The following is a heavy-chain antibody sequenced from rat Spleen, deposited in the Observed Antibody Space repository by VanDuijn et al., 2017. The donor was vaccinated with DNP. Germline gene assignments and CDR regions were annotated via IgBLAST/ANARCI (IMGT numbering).Heavy chain of an antibody. CDR2: ISPSGGGT. CDR1: GFNFNDYW. V-gene: IGHV4-2*01. D-gene: IGHD1-1*01. Sequence: EVKLVESGGGLVQPGRSLKLSCEASGFNFNDYWMGWVRQAPTKGLEWVTSISPSGGGTYYRDSVKGRFTISRDNAQNTLYLQMSKLESEDTAIYYCATYNYHWYFDFWGPGTMVTVSS. J-gene: IGHJ1*01. CDR3: ATYNYHWYFDF.